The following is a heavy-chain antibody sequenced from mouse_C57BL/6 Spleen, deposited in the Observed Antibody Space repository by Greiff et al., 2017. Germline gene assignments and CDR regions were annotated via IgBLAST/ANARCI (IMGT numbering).Heavy chain of an antibody. J-gene: IGHJ4*01. CDR2: IDPETGGT. CDR1: GYTFTDYE. Sequence: VKLMESGAELVRPGASVTLSCKASGYTFTDYEMHWVKQTPVHGLEWIGAIDPETGGTAYNQKVKGKAILTADKSSSTAYMELRSLTSADSAVCYCSKPRVYAMDYWGQGTSVTVSS. CDR3: SKPRVYAMDY. V-gene: IGHV1-15*01.